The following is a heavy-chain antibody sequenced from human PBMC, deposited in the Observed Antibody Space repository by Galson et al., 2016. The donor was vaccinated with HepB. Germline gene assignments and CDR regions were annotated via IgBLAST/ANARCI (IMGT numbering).Heavy chain of an antibody. CDR1: GFTSSSYW. D-gene: IGHD3-16*01. CDR2: INQDGSEN. V-gene: IGHV3-7*03. CDR3: ARVGPPPEGYPSHWGGMDV. J-gene: IGHJ6*02. Sequence: SLRLSCAASGFTSSSYWMSWVRQPPGKGLEWVAMINQDGSENYYVDSVKGRFTISRDNAKNSLFLQMNSLRAEDTAIYYCARVGPPPEGYPSHWGGMDVWGQRTTVTVSS.